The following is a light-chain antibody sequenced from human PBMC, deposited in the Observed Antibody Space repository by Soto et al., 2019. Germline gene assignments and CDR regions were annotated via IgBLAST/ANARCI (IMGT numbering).Light chain of an antibody. CDR2: AAS. J-gene: IGKJ1*01. Sequence: DIHMTQSPSSLSASVRDRVTITCRASESISSYLNWYQQKPGKAPKLLIYAASSSQSGVPSRFSGSGSGTDFTLAVSSLQPEDFATYFCQQSYSTPRTFGQGTKVEVK. CDR1: ESISSY. V-gene: IGKV1-39*01. CDR3: QQSYSTPRT.